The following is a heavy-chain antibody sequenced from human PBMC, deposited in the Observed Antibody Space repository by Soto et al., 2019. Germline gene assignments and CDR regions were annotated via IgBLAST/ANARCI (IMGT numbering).Heavy chain of an antibody. CDR1: GGSISSSNYF. CDR3: ARLKGSYWWLDY. Sequence: QLQLQESGPGLVKPSETLSLTCTVSGGSISSSNYFWGWIRQPPGKGLEWIGSIYYSGTTYYNPSLKSRVTISGDTSKNQLSRKLRSVTAADTAVYYCARLKGSYWWLDYWGQGTLVTVSS. CDR2: IYYSGTT. J-gene: IGHJ4*02. V-gene: IGHV4-39*01. D-gene: IGHD3-10*01.